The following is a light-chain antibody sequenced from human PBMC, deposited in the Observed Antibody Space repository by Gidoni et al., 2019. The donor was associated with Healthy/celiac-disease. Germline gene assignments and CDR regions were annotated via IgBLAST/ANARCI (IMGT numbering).Light chain of an antibody. CDR2: EVS. Sequence: QSALTQPASVSGSPGQSITISCTGTSSDVGGYNYVSWYQQHPGKAPKLMIYEVSNRPSGVSNRFSGSKSGNTASLTISGLQAKDEADYYCSSYTSSSTPRVFGTGTKVTVL. V-gene: IGLV2-14*01. CDR1: SSDVGGYNY. J-gene: IGLJ1*01. CDR3: SSYTSSSTPRV.